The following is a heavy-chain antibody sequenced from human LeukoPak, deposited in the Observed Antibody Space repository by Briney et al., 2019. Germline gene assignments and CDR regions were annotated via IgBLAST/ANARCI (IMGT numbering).Heavy chain of an antibody. D-gene: IGHD5-18*01. V-gene: IGHV3-7*01. J-gene: IGHJ4*02. Sequence: PGGSLRLSCAASGFTFSSFWMTWVRQAPGKGLEWVATIKQDGSEKYYVDSVKGRFTISRDNAKNSLYLHMNSLRAGDTAVYYCARDPGIGRDTAMVSYFDYWGQGTLVTVSS. CDR1: GFTFSSFW. CDR2: IKQDGSEK. CDR3: ARDPGIGRDTAMVSYFDY.